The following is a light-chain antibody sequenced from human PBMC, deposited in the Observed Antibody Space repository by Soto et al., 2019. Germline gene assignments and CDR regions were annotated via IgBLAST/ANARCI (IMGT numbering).Light chain of an antibody. Sequence: DIQMTQSPSALSASVGDSVTISCRASQGVSSKLNWYQQKPGRAPKLLIHSASTLLSGVSTRFSGRRSGTEFTLTISRLQPEDFASYFCQQTYTTPLTFGGGTKVEIK. J-gene: IGKJ4*01. CDR1: QGVSSK. CDR3: QQTYTTPLT. CDR2: SAS. V-gene: IGKV1-39*01.